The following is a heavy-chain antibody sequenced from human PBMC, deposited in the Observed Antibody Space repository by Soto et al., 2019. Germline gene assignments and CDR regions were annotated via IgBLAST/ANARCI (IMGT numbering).Heavy chain of an antibody. D-gene: IGHD6-6*01. CDR2: ISSSGSTI. V-gene: IGHV3-48*03. Sequence: GGSLRLSCAASGFTFSSYEMNWVRQAPGKGLEWVSYISSSGSTIYYADFVKGRFTISRDNAKNSLYLQMNSLRAEDTAVYYCARDRRYSSSWYFDLWGRGTLVTVSS. J-gene: IGHJ2*01. CDR1: GFTFSSYE. CDR3: ARDRRYSSSWYFDL.